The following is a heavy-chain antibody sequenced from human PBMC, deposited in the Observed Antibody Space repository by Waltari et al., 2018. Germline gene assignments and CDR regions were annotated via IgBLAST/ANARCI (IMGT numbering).Heavy chain of an antibody. D-gene: IGHD3-22*01. V-gene: IGHV3-23*01. CDR1: GFTFINYA. Sequence: EGHLLESGGGLVQPGGSLRLHWVAFGFTFINYAMIWVRQSPGKGLEWVSGISDSGVVTKYADSVKGRFTVSRDNSKNTLYLQLNSLRAEDTAVYYCARHLYSIDYLELDNWGQGTLVTVSS. CDR3: ARHLYSIDYLELDN. J-gene: IGHJ4*02. CDR2: ISDSGVVT.